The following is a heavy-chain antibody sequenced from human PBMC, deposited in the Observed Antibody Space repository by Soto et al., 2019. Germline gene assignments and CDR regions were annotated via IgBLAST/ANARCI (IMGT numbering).Heavy chain of an antibody. CDR2: IKSKGDGGAR. D-gene: IGHD1-1*01. J-gene: IGHJ4*02. CDR1: GFMFSSAW. CDR3: VEGWNDF. Sequence: EVQMVQSGGDLVKPGGSLRLSCVTSGFMFSSAWMSWVRQAPGKGLEWVASIKSKGDGGARDYAAPVKGRFTISRDDSKNTVYLQMNSLRAEDTAVYYCVEGWNDFWGQGTLVTVSS. V-gene: IGHV3-15*01.